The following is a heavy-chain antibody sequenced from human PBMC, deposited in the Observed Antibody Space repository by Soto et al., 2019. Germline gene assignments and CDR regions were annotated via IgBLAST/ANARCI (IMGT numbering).Heavy chain of an antibody. D-gene: IGHD3-10*01. J-gene: IGHJ5*02. Sequence: QAQLVESGGGVVQPGRSLRLSCVASGFTFSTYGMHWVRQPPGKGLAWVAGIWYDGSRKYYADSVKGRFTISRDNSKNTLYLQMNSLRAEDTAVYYCARVGGEGWPTNWFDPWGQGTLVTVSS. V-gene: IGHV3-33*01. CDR2: IWYDGSRK. CDR3: ARVGGEGWPTNWFDP. CDR1: GFTFSTYG.